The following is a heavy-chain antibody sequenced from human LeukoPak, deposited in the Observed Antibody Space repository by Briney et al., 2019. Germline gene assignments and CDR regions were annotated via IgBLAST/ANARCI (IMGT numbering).Heavy chain of an antibody. V-gene: IGHV3-7*01. D-gene: IGHD2-21*02. J-gene: IGHJ5*02. CDR1: GFTFSTSW. Sequence: GGSLRLSCVGSGFTFSTSWMHWVRQAPGKGPEYVAYINQDGSETNYVDSVKGQFTISRDNTRNSLFLQMYSLRDEDTAIYYCARWAGRCGGDCQSEDPWGLGTLVIVSS. CDR2: INQDGSET. CDR3: ARWAGRCGGDCQSEDP.